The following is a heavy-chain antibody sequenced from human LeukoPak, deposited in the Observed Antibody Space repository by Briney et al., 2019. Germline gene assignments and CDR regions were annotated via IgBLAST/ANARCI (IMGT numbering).Heavy chain of an antibody. V-gene: IGHV1-8*01. D-gene: IGHD3-16*02. Sequence: ASVKVSCKASGYTFTSYDINWVRQATGQGLEWMGWMNPNSGNTGYAQKFQGRVTMTRNTSISTAYMEMRSLRSDDTAVYYCARCDYVWGNYRYRPILYFDYWGQGTLVTVSS. CDR1: GYTFTSYD. CDR2: MNPNSGNT. CDR3: ARCDYVWGNYRYRPILYFDY. J-gene: IGHJ4*02.